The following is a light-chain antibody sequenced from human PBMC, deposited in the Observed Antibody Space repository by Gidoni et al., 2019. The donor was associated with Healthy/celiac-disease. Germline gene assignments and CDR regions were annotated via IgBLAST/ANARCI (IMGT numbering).Light chain of an antibody. V-gene: IGKV3-20*01. CDR3: QQYGSSPKT. CDR2: GAS. J-gene: IGKJ2*01. Sequence: VLTQSHGTLSLSPGERATLSCRALQSVSRSYLAWYQQKPGHAPRLLIYGASSRATGIPDRFSVSGSGTDFTLSISRLEPADFAVYYCQQYGSSPKTFGQGTQLEIK. CDR1: QSVSRSY.